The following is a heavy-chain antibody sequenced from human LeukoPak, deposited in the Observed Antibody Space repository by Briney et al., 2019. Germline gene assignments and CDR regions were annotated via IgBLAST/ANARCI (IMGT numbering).Heavy chain of an antibody. D-gene: IGHD3-10*01. CDR2: IKHDGSNK. CDR3: ARVGGRGITMVRGVIIAGGSAFDI. J-gene: IGHJ3*02. V-gene: IGHV3-7*01. Sequence: GGSLRLSCAASGFTFSSNWLSWVRQAPGKGLEWVANIKHDGSNKYYVDSVKGRFTISIANAKNSLELQMISLRAEDTAVCYCARVGGRGITMVRGVIIAGGSAFDIWGQGTMVTVSS. CDR1: GFTFSSNW.